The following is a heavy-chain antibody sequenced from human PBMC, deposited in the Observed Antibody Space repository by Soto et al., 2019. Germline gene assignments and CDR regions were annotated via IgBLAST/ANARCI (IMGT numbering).Heavy chain of an antibody. CDR2: IKQDGSEK. D-gene: IGHD3-3*01. CDR3: ARDRYSYYDFWSGSLPYYYYGIDV. J-gene: IGHJ6*01. CDR1: GFTFSSYW. V-gene: IGHV3-7*01. Sequence: PGGSLRLSCAASGFTFSSYWMSWVRQAPGKGLEWVANIKQDGSEKYYVDSVKGRFTISRDNAKNSLYLQMNSLRAEDTAVYYCARDRYSYYDFWSGSLPYYYYGIDVWGHGTTVTV.